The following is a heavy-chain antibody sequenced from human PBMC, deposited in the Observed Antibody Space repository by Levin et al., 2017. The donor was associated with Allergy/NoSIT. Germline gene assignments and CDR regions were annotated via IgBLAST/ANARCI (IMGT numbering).Heavy chain of an antibody. Sequence: GESLKISCAASGFTFSNYAMSWVRQAPGKGLEWVSAISGSGLSTYYADSVKGRFTVSRDNSKNTLYLQLNSLRAEDTAVYYCAKSYNSGSFDYWGQGTLVTVSS. D-gene: IGHD3-10*01. J-gene: IGHJ4*02. CDR1: GFTFSNYA. V-gene: IGHV3-23*01. CDR2: ISGSGLST. CDR3: AKSYNSGSFDY.